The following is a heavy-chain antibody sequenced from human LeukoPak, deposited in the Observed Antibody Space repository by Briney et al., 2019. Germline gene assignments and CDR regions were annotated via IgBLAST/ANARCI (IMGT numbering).Heavy chain of an antibody. Sequence: ASVKVSCKASGYTFNNYGISWVRQAPGQGLEWMGWISAYNGNTNYAQKLQGRVTMTTDTSTSTAYMELRSLRSDDTAVYYCARGRQWLVLDYMDVWGKGTTVTVSS. CDR3: ARGRQWLVLDYMDV. J-gene: IGHJ6*03. CDR1: GYTFNNYG. D-gene: IGHD6-19*01. V-gene: IGHV1-18*01. CDR2: ISAYNGNT.